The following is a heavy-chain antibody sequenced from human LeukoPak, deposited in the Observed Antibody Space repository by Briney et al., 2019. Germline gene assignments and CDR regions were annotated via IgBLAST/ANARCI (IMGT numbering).Heavy chain of an antibody. CDR2: INPNSGGT. Sequence: GASVKLSCKASGYTFTGYYMHWVRQAPGQGLEWMGWINPNSGGTNYAQKFQGRVTMTRDTSISTAYMELSRLRSDDTAVYYCERETYSSAMDGWGKGTTGTVSS. V-gene: IGHV1-2*02. J-gene: IGHJ6*04. CDR1: GYTFTGYY. CDR3: ERETYSSAMDG.